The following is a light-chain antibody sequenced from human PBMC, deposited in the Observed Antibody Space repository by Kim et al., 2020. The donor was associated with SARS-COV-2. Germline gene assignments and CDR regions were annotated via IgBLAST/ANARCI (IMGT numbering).Light chain of an antibody. Sequence: ASVGDRVTITCRTSQGISNNLAWYQQKPGKVPKLLIDAASTLQSGVPSRFSGSGSGTEFTLTITGLQPEDVATYYCQKYNSAPLTFGGGTKVEIK. CDR3: QKYNSAPLT. J-gene: IGKJ4*01. CDR2: AAS. V-gene: IGKV1-27*01. CDR1: QGISNN.